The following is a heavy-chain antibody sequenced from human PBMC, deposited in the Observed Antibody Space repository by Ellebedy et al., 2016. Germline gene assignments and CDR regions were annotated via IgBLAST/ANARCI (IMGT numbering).Heavy chain of an antibody. D-gene: IGHD1-14*01. CDR3: ARATIETYRPGGTEIDAFDI. Sequence: GESLKISCAASGFTFSSYAMHWVRQAPGKGLEWVAVISYDGSNKYYADSVKGRFTISRDNSKNTLYLQMNSLRAEDTAVYYCARATIETYRPGGTEIDAFDIWGQGTMVTVSS. CDR2: ISYDGSNK. CDR1: GFTFSSYA. V-gene: IGHV3-30-3*01. J-gene: IGHJ3*02.